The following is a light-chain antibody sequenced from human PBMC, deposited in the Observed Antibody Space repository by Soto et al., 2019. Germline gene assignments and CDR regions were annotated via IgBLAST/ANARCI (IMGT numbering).Light chain of an antibody. CDR3: QQYNNWPLT. CDR2: GAS. CDR1: QSVSSN. Sequence: EIVMTQSPATLSVSPGERATLSCRASQSVSSNLAWYQKKPGQAPRLLIYGASTRATGIPARFSGSGSGTEFTRTISSLQSEDFAVYYCQQYNNWPLTFGGGTKVEIK. V-gene: IGKV3-15*01. J-gene: IGKJ4*01.